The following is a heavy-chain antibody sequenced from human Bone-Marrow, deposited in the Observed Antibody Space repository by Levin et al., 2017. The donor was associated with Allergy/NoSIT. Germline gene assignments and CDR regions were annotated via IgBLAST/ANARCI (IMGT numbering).Heavy chain of an antibody. CDR1: GYTFTEYY. Sequence: ASVKVSCKASGYTFTEYYIHWVRQAPGQGLEWMGIVNPTGGNTSYVQKFQDRITMTRDTSTTTVYMELSSLRSEDTAVYYCARLQYYDVWSGSYTNPGYFDLWGRGTLVTVSS. D-gene: IGHD3-3*01. CDR2: VNPTGGNT. V-gene: IGHV1-46*01. J-gene: IGHJ2*01. CDR3: ARLQYYDVWSGSYTNPGYFDL.